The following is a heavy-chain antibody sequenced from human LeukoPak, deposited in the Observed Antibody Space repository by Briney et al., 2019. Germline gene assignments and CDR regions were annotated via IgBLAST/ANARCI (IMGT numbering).Heavy chain of an antibody. J-gene: IGHJ6*02. CDR3: ARDVSGTGTTLDYYYGMDV. CDR1: GFNFRSYA. Sequence: SGGSLRLSCAASGFNFRSYAMHWVRQAPGKGLEWVAVISYDGSNKYYADSVKGRFTISRDNSKNTLYLQMNSLRAEDTAVYYCARDVSGTGTTLDYYYGMDVWGQGTTVTVSS. D-gene: IGHD1-1*01. CDR2: ISYDGSNK. V-gene: IGHV3-30-3*01.